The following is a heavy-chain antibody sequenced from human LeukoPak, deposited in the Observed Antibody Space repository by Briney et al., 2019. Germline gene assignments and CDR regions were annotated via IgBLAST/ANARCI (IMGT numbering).Heavy chain of an antibody. CDR2: INHSGST. D-gene: IGHD2-15*01. CDR3: ARSFTYCSGGSCFSY. J-gene: IGHJ4*02. Sequence: SETLSLTCAVYGGSFSGYYWSWIRQPPGKGLEWIGEINHSGSTNYNPSLKSRVTISVDTSKNQFSLKLSSVTAADTAVYYCARSFTYCSGGSCFSYWGQGTLVTVSS. CDR1: GGSFSGYY. V-gene: IGHV4-34*01.